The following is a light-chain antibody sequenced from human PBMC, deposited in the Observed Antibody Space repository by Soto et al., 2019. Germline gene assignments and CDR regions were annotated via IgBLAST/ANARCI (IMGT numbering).Light chain of an antibody. CDR1: QTISSW. V-gene: IGKV1-5*03. CDR3: QQYNSFIWT. Sequence: DVQMTQSPSTLSASVGDRVTIIFRASQTISSWLAWYQQKGGKAPKLLISKASILDSGVPSRFSGSGSGTEFNLTISSLQPEDFATYYCQQYNSFIWTFGQGTKVDIK. CDR2: KAS. J-gene: IGKJ1*01.